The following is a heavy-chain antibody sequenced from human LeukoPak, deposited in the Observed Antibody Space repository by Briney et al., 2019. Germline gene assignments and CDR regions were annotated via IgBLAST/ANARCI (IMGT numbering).Heavy chain of an antibody. CDR3: ARDRGRTMLVDH. J-gene: IGHJ5*02. Sequence: ASGKVSCKASGYTFTSNYMHWVRQAPGQGLEWMGMINPSSGSPRYAKTVQGRVTMTRDTSTSTVYMEMSSLRSEDTAVYYCARDRGRTMLVDHWGQGTLVTVS. CDR2: INPSSGSP. V-gene: IGHV1-46*01. CDR1: GYTFTSNY. D-gene: IGHD1-14*01.